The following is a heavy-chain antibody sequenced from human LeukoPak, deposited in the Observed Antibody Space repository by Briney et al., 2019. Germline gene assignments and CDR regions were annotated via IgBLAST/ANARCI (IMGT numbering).Heavy chain of an antibody. J-gene: IGHJ3*02. CDR3: AISHALLWFGELLEGAFDI. Sequence: ASVKVSCKASGYTFTGYYMHWVRQAPGQGLEWMGWINPNSGGTNYAQKFQGWVTMTRDTSISTAYMELSRLRSDDTAVYYCAISHALLWFGELLEGAFDIWGQGTMVTVSS. CDR2: INPNSGGT. CDR1: GYTFTGYY. V-gene: IGHV1-2*04. D-gene: IGHD3-10*01.